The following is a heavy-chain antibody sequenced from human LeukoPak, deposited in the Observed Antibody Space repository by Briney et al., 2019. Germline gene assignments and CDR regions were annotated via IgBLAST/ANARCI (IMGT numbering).Heavy chain of an antibody. CDR2: IGTYEGDT. V-gene: IGHV1-18*01. D-gene: IGHD3-22*01. CDR3: ARDLWNFYDSSGYYRDFDS. CDR1: TSR. Sequence: GASVKVSCKATSRISWVRQAPGQGLEGMGWIGTYEGDTYYAQKFQGRVTVTTDTSTSTVYMELRNLRSDDTAVYYCARDLWNFYDSSGYYRDFDSWGQGTLVTVSS. J-gene: IGHJ5*01.